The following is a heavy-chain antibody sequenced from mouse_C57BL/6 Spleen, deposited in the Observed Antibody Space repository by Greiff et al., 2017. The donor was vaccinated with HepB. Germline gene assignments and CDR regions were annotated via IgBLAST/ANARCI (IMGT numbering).Heavy chain of an antibody. V-gene: IGHV1-7*01. CDR1: GYTFTSYW. Sequence: AQLQQSGAELAKPGASVKLSCKASGYTFTSYWMHWVKQRPGQGLEWIGYTNPSSGYTKYNQKFKDKATLTADKSSSTAYMQLSSLTYEDSAVYYCARPRLDYAMGYWGQGTSVTVSS. J-gene: IGHJ4*01. CDR2: TNPSSGYT. CDR3: ARPRLDYAMGY.